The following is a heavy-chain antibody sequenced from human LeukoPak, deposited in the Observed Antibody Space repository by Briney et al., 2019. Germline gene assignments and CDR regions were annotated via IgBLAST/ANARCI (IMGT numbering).Heavy chain of an antibody. CDR1: GGSFSGYY. D-gene: IGHD3-10*01. Sequence: PSETLSLTCAVYGGSFSGYYWSWIRQPPGKGLEWIGEINHSGSTNYNPSLKSRVTISVDTSKNQFSLKLSSVTAADTAVYYCARGGVHGSGSYHFAYWGQGTLVTVSS. CDR3: ARGGVHGSGSYHFAY. V-gene: IGHV4-34*01. J-gene: IGHJ4*02. CDR2: INHSGST.